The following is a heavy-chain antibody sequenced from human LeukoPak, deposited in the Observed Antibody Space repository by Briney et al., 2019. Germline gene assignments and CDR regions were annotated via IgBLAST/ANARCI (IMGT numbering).Heavy chain of an antibody. D-gene: IGHD5-12*01. Sequence: ASVKVSCKVSGYTLTELSMHWVRQAPGRGLEWMGGFDPEDGGTIYAQKFQGRVTMTEDTSTDTTYMELSSLRSEDTAVYYCATDREIVATRFDYWGQGTLVTVSS. CDR2: FDPEDGGT. CDR1: GYTLTELS. CDR3: ATDREIVATRFDY. J-gene: IGHJ4*02. V-gene: IGHV1-24*01.